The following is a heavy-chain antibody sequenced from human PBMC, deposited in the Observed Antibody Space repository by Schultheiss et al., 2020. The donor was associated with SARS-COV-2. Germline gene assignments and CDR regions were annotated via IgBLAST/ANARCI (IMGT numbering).Heavy chain of an antibody. Sequence: GESLKISCAASGFTFSGSAMHWVRQAPGKGLEWVGVISYDGGRKNYADSLRGRFTISRDNSKNTLYLEMNSLRTEDTAVYFCSEGVRAEPGGVLKWGFGGKFESRPVEYFQYWGQGTLVTVSS. CDR2: ISYDGGRK. V-gene: IGHV3-30*18. CDR1: GFTFSGSA. J-gene: IGHJ1*01. CDR3: SEGVRAEPGGVLKWGFGGKFESRPVEYFQY. D-gene: IGHD2-8*02.